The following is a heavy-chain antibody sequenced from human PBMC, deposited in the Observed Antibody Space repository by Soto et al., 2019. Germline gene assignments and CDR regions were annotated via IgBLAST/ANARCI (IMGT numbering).Heavy chain of an antibody. D-gene: IGHD6-13*01. V-gene: IGHV4-59*01. CDR3: ARGRYSTRVDC. CDR1: GASISSDY. Sequence: QVQLQESGPGLVKPSETLSLTCTVSGASISSDYWHWIRQPPGTGLEWIGYMYYSGSSNYNPCLKSRVTLSVDTSKNQFSLKLSSVTAADTAVYYCARGRYSTRVDCWGQGTLVTVSS. CDR2: MYYSGSS. J-gene: IGHJ4*02.